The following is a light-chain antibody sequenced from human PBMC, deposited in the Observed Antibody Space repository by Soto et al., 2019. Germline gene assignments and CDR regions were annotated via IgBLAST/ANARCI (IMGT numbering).Light chain of an antibody. CDR2: DAS. Sequence: DILLTQSPSFLSASVGDRVTMTCRASLGISSYLAWYQQKPGKAPKLLIYDASTLQSGVPSRFSGSGSGTEFTLTISNLQPEDFATYYCQQLNTYLYTFGQGTKLEIK. V-gene: IGKV1-9*01. CDR1: LGISSY. CDR3: QQLNTYLYT. J-gene: IGKJ2*01.